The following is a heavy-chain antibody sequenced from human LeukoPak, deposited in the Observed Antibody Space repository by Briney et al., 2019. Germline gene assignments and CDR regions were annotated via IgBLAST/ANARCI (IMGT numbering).Heavy chain of an antibody. J-gene: IGHJ4*02. CDR3: ARRGYYDSTSYFSL. Sequence: SETLSLTCTVSGGSISSYYWSWIRQPPGKGLEWIGYILYSGNTNYNPSLKSRVTISVNTSKNQFSLKLSSVTAADTAVYYCARRGYYDSTSYFSLWGQGTLVTVSS. V-gene: IGHV4-59*08. CDR1: GGSISSYY. CDR2: ILYSGNT. D-gene: IGHD3-22*01.